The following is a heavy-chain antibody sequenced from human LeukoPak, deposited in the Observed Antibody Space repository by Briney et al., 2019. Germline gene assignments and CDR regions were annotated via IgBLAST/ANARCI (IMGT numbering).Heavy chain of an antibody. J-gene: IGHJ4*02. CDR3: ARYSSSWHYYFDY. D-gene: IGHD6-13*01. Sequence: GGSLRLSCAASGCTFSSYDMNWVRQAPGRGLEWVSYISSSGNTIYYTDSVKGRFTISRDNAQNSLYLQMNSLRAEDTAVYYCARYSSSWHYYFDYWGQGTLVTVSS. V-gene: IGHV3-48*03. CDR1: GCTFSSYD. CDR2: ISSSGNTI.